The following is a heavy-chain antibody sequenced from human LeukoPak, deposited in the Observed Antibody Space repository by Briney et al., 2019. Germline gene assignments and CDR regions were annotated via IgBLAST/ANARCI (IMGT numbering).Heavy chain of an antibody. CDR3: ARMSSSRLPGY. D-gene: IGHD2-2*01. V-gene: IGHV3-48*01. Sequence: PGGSLRLSCAASGFTFSNHSMNWVRQAPGKGLEWISYISSSSSARYYAGSVKGRFTISRDVASNSLYLQMNSLRAEDTAIYYCARMSSSRLPGYWGQGALVTVSS. J-gene: IGHJ4*02. CDR2: ISSSSSAR. CDR1: GFTFSNHS.